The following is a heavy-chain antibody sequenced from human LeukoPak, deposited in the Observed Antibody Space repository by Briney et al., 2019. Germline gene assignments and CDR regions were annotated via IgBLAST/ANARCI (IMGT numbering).Heavy chain of an antibody. CDR1: GLTVSSNY. D-gene: IGHD3-10*01. V-gene: IGHV3-53*01. J-gene: IGHJ5*02. CDR2: IYSGGST. CDR3: ARDLSTYYYGSGSA. Sequence: GGSLRLSCAASGLTVSSNYMSWVRQAPGKGLEWVSVIYSGGSTYYADSVKGRFTISRDNSKNTLYLQMNSLRAEDTAVYYCARDLSTYYYGSGSAWGQGTLVTVSS.